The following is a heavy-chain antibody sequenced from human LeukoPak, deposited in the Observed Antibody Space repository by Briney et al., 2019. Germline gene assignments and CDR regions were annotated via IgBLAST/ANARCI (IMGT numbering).Heavy chain of an antibody. CDR1: GASITGGSYY. CDR2: IYTSGST. V-gene: IGHV4-61*02. D-gene: IGHD3-10*01. Sequence: PSETLSLTCTVSGASITGGSYYRTWIRQPAGKGLAWIGRIYTSGSTTYNPSLKSRVTISLDMSENQISLKLNSLTAADTAVYYCARDPPRKVRGVIITSLYWGQGTLVTVSS. CDR3: ARDPPRKVRGVIITSLY. J-gene: IGHJ4*02.